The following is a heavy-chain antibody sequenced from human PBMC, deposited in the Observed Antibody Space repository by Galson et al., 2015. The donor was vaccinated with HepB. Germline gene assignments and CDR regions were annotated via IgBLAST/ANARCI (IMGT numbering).Heavy chain of an antibody. J-gene: IGHJ5*02. D-gene: IGHD3-10*01. CDR3: TRLLTGGFGIDWFDP. CDR1: GFTFSGSA. Sequence: SLRLSCAASGFTFSGSAMHWVRQASGKGLEWVGRIRSRAKSYATTYAASVKGRFTISSDDAKNTAYLQMNSLKTEDTAVYYCTRLLTGGFGIDWFDPWGQGTLVTVSS. CDR2: IRSRAKSYAT. V-gene: IGHV3-73*01.